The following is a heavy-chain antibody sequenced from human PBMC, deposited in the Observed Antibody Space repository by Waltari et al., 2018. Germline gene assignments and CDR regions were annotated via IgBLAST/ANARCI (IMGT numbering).Heavy chain of an antibody. V-gene: IGHV3-73*01. Sequence: EVQLVESGGGLVQPGGSLKLSCAASGFTFSGSAMHWVRQASGKGREWVGRIRSKANSYATAYAASVKGRFTISRDDSKNTAYLQMNSLKTEDTAVYYCTSAGAAGTGDYWGQGTLVTVSS. D-gene: IGHD6-13*01. CDR3: TSAGAAGTGDY. CDR1: GFTFSGSA. CDR2: IRSKANSYAT. J-gene: IGHJ4*02.